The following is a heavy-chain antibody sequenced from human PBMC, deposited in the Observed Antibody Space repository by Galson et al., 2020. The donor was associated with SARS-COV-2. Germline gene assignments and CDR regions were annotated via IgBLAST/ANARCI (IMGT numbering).Heavy chain of an antibody. CDR1: GGSISSIDYY. V-gene: IGHV4-39*01. CDR3: ARLIGVMTMLSGTTGFDS. J-gene: IGHJ4*02. D-gene: IGHD2-21*02. CDR2: IYYTGSA. Sequence: SETLSLTCTVSGGSISSIDYYWGWIRQPPGKGLEWIGTIYYTGSAYYNPSLKSRVTISVDTSKNQFSLRLSSVTAADTAVYYCARLIGVMTMLSGTTGFDSWGRGALVTVSS.